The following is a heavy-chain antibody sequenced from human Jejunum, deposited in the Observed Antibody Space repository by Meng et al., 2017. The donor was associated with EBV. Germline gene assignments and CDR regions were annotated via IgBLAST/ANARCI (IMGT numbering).Heavy chain of an antibody. CDR2: ISDNGVRT. D-gene: IGHD1-26*01. CDR1: GFTFNSYG. V-gene: IGHV3-23*04. CDR3: AKEEMRVGATRAFDY. Sequence: GQVVESGGGLVQPGGSLRLSCAASGFTFNSYGMAWVRQAPGKGLEWVSVISDNGVRTAYADSVKGRFTISRDNSKNTLYLQMNSLRAGDTAVYYCAKEEMRVGATRAFDYWGQGALVTVSS. J-gene: IGHJ4*02.